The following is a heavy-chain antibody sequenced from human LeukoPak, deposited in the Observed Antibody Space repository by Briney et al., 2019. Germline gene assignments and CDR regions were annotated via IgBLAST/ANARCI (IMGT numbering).Heavy chain of an antibody. D-gene: IGHD2-2*01. CDR1: GFTFSSYS. J-gene: IGHJ4*02. V-gene: IGHV3-21*01. CDR3: ARDRYCSSTSCYFDY. CDR2: ISSSSSYI. Sequence: KSGGSLRLSCAASGFTFSSYSMNWVRQAPGKGLEWVSSISSSSSYIYYADSVKGRFTISRDNAKNSLYLQMNSLRAEDTAVYYCARDRYCSSTSCYFDYWGQGTLVTVSS.